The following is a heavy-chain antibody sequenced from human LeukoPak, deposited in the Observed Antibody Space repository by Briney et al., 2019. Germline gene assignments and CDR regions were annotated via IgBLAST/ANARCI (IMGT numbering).Heavy chain of an antibody. Sequence: TSETLSLTCAVYGGSFSGYCWSWIRQPPGKGLEWIGEINHSGSTNYNPSLKSRVTISVDTSKNQFSLKLSSVTAADTAVYYCARATYREVNYWGQGTLVTVSS. CDR1: GGSFSGYC. J-gene: IGHJ4*02. V-gene: IGHV4-34*01. CDR3: ARATYREVNY. CDR2: INHSGST. D-gene: IGHD3-10*01.